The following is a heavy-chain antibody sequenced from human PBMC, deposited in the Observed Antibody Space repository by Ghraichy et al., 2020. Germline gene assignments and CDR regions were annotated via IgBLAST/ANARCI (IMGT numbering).Heavy chain of an antibody. CDR2: IYHSGST. D-gene: IGHD1-1*01. V-gene: IGHV4-30-2*01. CDR3: ARSPQDAVPFDY. Sequence: SETLSLTCAVSGGSISSGGYSWSWIRQPPGKGLEWIGYIYHSGSTYYNPSLKSRVTISVDRSKNQFSLKLSSVTAADTAVYYCARSPQDAVPFDYWGQGTLVTVSS. CDR1: GGSISSGGYS. J-gene: IGHJ4*02.